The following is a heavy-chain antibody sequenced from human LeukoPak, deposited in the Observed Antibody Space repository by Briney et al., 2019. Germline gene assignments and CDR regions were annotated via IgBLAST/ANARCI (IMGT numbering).Heavy chain of an antibody. V-gene: IGHV1-46*01. Sequence: ASVKVSCQASGYTFTSYYMHWVRQATGQELEWMGLINPSDGSTSYAQKFQGRVTLPRDTSTSTDYMDLSSRRCDDTAVNYCARASMSHSFDMWGEGTMVSVSS. J-gene: IGHJ3*02. CDR2: INPSDGST. CDR3: ARASMSHSFDM. CDR1: GYTFTSYY.